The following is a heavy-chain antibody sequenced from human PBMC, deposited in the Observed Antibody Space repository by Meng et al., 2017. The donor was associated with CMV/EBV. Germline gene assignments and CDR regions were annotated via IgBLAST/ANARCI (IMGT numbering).Heavy chain of an antibody. CDR2: IKTNSGGT. Sequence: ASVKVSCKASGYTFTGYYMHWVRQAPGQGLEWMGWIKTNSGGTNYAQKFQGRVTMTRDTSISTAYMELSRLRSDDMAVYYCAREDAFDIWGQGTMVTVSS. J-gene: IGHJ3*02. CDR1: GYTFTGYY. CDR3: AREDAFDI. V-gene: IGHV1-2*02.